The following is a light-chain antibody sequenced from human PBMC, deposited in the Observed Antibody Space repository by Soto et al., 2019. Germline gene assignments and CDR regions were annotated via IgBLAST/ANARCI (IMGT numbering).Light chain of an antibody. CDR1: SSDVGTYNL. V-gene: IGLV2-23*01. Sequence: QSALTQPASVSGSPGQSITISCTGTSSDVGTYNLVSWYQHHPGKAPKVMVYEGTKRPSGVSNRFSGSKSGNTASLTISGLQAEDEADYFCCSYAGTSTLLFGGGTKLTLL. J-gene: IGLJ3*02. CDR3: CSYAGTSTLL. CDR2: EGT.